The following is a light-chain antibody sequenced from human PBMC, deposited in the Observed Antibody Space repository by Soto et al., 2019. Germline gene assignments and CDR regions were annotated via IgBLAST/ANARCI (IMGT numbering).Light chain of an antibody. CDR3: SSYLNSRTYV. CDR2: DVT. Sequence: QSALTQPASVSGSPGQSITVSCTGSSSDVGAYNYVSWYQQHPGKAPKLIIYDVTNRPSGISSRFSGAKSGNTASLTISGLQAEDEADYYCSSYLNSRTYVFGTGTKVTVL. V-gene: IGLV2-14*03. CDR1: SSDVGAYNY. J-gene: IGLJ1*01.